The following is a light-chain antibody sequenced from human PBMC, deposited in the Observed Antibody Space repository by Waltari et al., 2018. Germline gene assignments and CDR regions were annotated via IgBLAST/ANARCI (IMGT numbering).Light chain of an antibody. Sequence: EIVLTQSPATLSLSPGERATLSCRASQSVSSYLAWYQQKPGQTPRLLIHDAANRATGIPARFGGSGSGTDFTLTISSLEPEDFAVYYCQQRSNWPRTFGQGTKVEIK. V-gene: IGKV3-11*01. CDR2: DAA. CDR3: QQRSNWPRT. CDR1: QSVSSY. J-gene: IGKJ1*01.